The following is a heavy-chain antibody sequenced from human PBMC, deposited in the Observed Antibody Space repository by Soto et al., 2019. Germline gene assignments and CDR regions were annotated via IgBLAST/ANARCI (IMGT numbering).Heavy chain of an antibody. D-gene: IGHD1-7*01. CDR1: GGSFTSNNW. CDR3: ASRDPGTSVDY. CDR2: IYRTGST. Sequence: SENLSLTCTVSGGSFTSNNWWTWVRQPPGQGLEWNGEIYRTGSTNYNPSLKRRVKISLDKYEKQFSLKVNPLTAADTAVYYCASRDPGTSVDYWGQGTLVTVSS. V-gene: IGHV4-4*02. J-gene: IGHJ4*02.